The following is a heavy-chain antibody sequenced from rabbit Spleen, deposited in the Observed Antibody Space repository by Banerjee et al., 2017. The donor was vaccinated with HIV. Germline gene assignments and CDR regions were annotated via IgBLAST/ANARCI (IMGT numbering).Heavy chain of an antibody. CDR1: GFSSSSSHW. CDR3: ARDAGSGPYIDGYFSL. J-gene: IGHJ4*01. CDR2: VYGDIDVTP. V-gene: IGHV1S45*01. Sequence: QQQLVESGGGLVKPGASLTLTCKAPGFSSSSSHWICWVRQAPGKGLEWIACVYGDIDVTPYYATWAKGRFTISKTSSTTVTLRMTSLTVADTATYFCARDAGSGPYIDGYFSLWGPGTLVTVS. D-gene: IGHD8-1*01.